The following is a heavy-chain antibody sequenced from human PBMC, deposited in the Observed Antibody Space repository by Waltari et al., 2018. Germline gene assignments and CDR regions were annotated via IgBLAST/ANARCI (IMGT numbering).Heavy chain of an antibody. Sequence: EVQLVESGGGLVQPGRSLRLSCAASGFTFEHYAMHWVRQGPGKGLEWVAGITWNSGNIDYADSVKGRFSISRDNAKKSLSLQMNSLRAEDTALYYCAKDFCSSMSCFIHYWGQGTLVTVSS. CDR3: AKDFCSSMSCFIHY. V-gene: IGHV3-9*01. D-gene: IGHD2-2*01. CDR1: GFTFEHYA. J-gene: IGHJ4*02. CDR2: ITWNSGNI.